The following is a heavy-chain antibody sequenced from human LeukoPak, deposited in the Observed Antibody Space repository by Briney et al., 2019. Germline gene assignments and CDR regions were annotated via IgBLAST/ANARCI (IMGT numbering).Heavy chain of an antibody. CDR1: GYTFTSYG. CDR2: ISAYNG. V-gene: IGHV1-18*01. D-gene: IGHD3-10*01. J-gene: IGHJ4*02. CDR3: ARDQIGFDY. Sequence: ASVKVSCKASGYTFTSYGISWVRQAPGQGLELMGWISAYNGNYAQKCQGRVTMTTHTSTSTAYMELRSLGSDDTAVYYCARDQIGFDYWGQGTLVTVSS.